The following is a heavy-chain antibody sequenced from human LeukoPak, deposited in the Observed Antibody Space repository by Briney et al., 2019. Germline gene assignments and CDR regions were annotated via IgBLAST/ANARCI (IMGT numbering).Heavy chain of an antibody. CDR1: GFTFSSYG. J-gene: IGHJ4*02. Sequence: PGRSLRLSCAASGFTFSSYGMHWVRQAPGKGLEWVSIIYDSGTTYYADSVKGRFTISRDNSKNTLYLQMNSLRAEDTAVYYCARWHTSGNNYYYDYWGQGTLVTVSS. CDR3: ARWHTSGNNYYYDY. D-gene: IGHD3-22*01. V-gene: IGHV3-53*01. CDR2: IYDSGTT.